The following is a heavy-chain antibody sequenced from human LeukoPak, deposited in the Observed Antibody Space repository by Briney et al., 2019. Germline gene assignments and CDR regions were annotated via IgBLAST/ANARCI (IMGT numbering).Heavy chain of an antibody. D-gene: IGHD2-8*01. CDR2: ISSSSNTI. CDR3: ARDQGVNWYFDL. J-gene: IGHJ2*01. Sequence: GGSLRLSCAASGFTFSSYSMNWVRQAPGKGLEWVSYISSSSNTIYYADSVKGRFTISRDNSKNTLYLQMNSLRAEDTAVYYCARDQGVNWYFDLWGRGTLVTVSS. V-gene: IGHV3-48*01. CDR1: GFTFSSYS.